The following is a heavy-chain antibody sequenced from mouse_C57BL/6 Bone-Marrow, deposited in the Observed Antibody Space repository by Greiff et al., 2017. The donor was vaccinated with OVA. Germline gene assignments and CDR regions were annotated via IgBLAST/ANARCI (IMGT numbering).Heavy chain of an antibody. Sequence: VKVVESGPGLVAPSQSLSIPCTVSGFSLTSSAISWVRQPPGKGLEWLGVIWTGGGTNYNSALKSRLSISKDNSKSQVFLKMNSLQTDDTARYYCARANWDAWFAYWGQGTLVTVSA. CDR1: GFSLTSSA. CDR3: ARANWDAWFAY. J-gene: IGHJ3*01. CDR2: IWTGGGT. D-gene: IGHD4-1*01. V-gene: IGHV2-9-1*01.